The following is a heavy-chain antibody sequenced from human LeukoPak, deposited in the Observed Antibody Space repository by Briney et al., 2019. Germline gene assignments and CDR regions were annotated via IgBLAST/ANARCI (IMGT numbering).Heavy chain of an antibody. J-gene: IGHJ6*02. CDR2: ISGSGGST. D-gene: IGHD2-15*01. Sequence: PGGSLRLSCAASGFTFSSYAMSWVRQAPGKGLEWVSAISGSGGSTYYADSVKGRFTISRDNSKNTLYLQMNSLRAEDTAVYYCATTSCSGGSCYLRYYYYGMDVWGQGTTVTVSS. CDR1: GFTFSSYA. V-gene: IGHV3-23*01. CDR3: ATTSCSGGSCYLRYYYYGMDV.